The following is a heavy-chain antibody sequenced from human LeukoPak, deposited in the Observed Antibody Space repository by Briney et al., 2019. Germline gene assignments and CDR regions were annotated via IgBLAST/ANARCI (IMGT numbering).Heavy chain of an antibody. D-gene: IGHD3-10*01. J-gene: IGHJ6*03. V-gene: IGHV3-23*01. CDR2: ISDSSGST. CDR3: AKVRTRWTMVRGVPYMDV. CDR1: GFTFSSYS. Sequence: QPGGSLRLSCAASGFTFSSYSMNWVRQAPGKGLEWVSTISDSSGSTYYADSVKGRFTISRDNSKNTLYLQMNSLRAEETAEYYCAKVRTRWTMVRGVPYMDVWGKGTTVTVSS.